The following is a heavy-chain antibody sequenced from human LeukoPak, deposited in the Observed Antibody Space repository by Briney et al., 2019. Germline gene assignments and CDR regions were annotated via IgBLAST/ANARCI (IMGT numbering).Heavy chain of an antibody. Sequence: ASVKVSCKASGYTFPGYYMHWVRQAPGQGLEWMGWINPDSGGTNYAQKFQGRVTMTRDTSISTAYMELSRLRSDDTAVYYCVRDLEWLRFGVDDVEYWGQGTLVTVSS. CDR3: VRDLEWLRFGVDDVEY. CDR2: INPDSGGT. J-gene: IGHJ4*02. D-gene: IGHD5-12*01. V-gene: IGHV1-2*02. CDR1: GYTFPGYY.